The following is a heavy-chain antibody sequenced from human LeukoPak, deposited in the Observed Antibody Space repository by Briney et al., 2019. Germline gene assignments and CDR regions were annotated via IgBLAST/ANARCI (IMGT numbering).Heavy chain of an antibody. CDR1: GFTFSSYA. Sequence: SGGSLRLSCAASGFTFSSYAMSWVRQAPGKGLEWVSAISGSGGSTYYADSVKGRFTISRDNSKNTLYLQMNSLRAEDTAVYYCAKDRWLPKRTPPDYFDYWGQGTLVTVSS. J-gene: IGHJ4*02. CDR3: AKDRWLPKRTPPDYFDY. D-gene: IGHD4-23*01. V-gene: IGHV3-23*01. CDR2: ISGSGGST.